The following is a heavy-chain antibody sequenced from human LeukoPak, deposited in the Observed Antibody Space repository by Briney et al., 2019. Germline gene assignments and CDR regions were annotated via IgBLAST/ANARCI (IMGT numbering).Heavy chain of an antibody. V-gene: IGHV3-30*02. D-gene: IGHD6-13*01. CDR2: IRYDGSNK. CDR1: GFTFSSYG. CDR3: ARDLRGSSFH. J-gene: IGHJ4*02. Sequence: PGGSLRPSCAASGFTFSSYGMHWVRQAPGKGLEWVAFIRYDGSNKYYADSVKGRFTISRDNSKNTLYLQMNSLRAEDTAVYYCARDLRGSSFHWGQGTLVTVSS.